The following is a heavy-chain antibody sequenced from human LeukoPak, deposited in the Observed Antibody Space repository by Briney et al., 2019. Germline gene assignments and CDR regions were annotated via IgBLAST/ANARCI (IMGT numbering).Heavy chain of an antibody. CDR3: ARGYSGSRGYFHYYYMDV. CDR1: GGSFSGYY. J-gene: IGHJ6*03. Sequence: PSETLSLTCAVYGGSFSGYYWSWIRQPPGKGLEWIGEINHSGSTNYNPSLKSRVTISVDTSKNQFSLKLSSVTAADTAVYYCARGYSGSRGYFHYYYMDVWGKGTTVTVSS. CDR2: INHSGST. V-gene: IGHV4-34*01. D-gene: IGHD1-26*01.